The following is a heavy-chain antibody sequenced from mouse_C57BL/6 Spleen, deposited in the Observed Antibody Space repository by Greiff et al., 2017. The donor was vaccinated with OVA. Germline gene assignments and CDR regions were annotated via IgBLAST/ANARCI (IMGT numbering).Heavy chain of an antibody. CDR3: ARVGYKNYAMDY. Sequence: VQLKESGGGLVKPGGSLKLSCAASGFTFSSYAMSWVRQTPEKRLEWVATISDGGSYTYYPDNVKGRFTISRDNAKNNLYLQMSHLKSEDTAMYYWARVGYKNYAMDYWGQGTSVTVSS. V-gene: IGHV5-4*01. CDR2: ISDGGSYT. D-gene: IGHD1-3*01. CDR1: GFTFSSYA. J-gene: IGHJ4*01.